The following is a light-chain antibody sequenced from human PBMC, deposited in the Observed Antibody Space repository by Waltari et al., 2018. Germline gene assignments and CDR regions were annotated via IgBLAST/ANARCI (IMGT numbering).Light chain of an antibody. CDR1: SSNVALHS. V-gene: IGLV1-47*01. J-gene: IGLJ1*01. Sequence: QSVLTQPPSASGTPGQRGTLPCSGRSSNVALHSVSWYQQIPGTAPKLLIYRDNQRPSGVPDRFSGSKSGASASLAVSGLRSEDEADYYCAVWDDSLGTFVFGTGTQVTVL. CDR3: AVWDDSLGTFV. CDR2: RDN.